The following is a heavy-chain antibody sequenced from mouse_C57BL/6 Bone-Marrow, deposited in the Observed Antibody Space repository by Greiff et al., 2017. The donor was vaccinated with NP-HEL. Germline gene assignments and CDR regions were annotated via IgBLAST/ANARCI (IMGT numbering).Heavy chain of an antibody. CDR1: GFTFSNYW. J-gene: IGHJ4*01. CDR2: IILKSDNYAT. Sequence: EVQLVESGGGLVQPGGSMKLSCVASGFTFSNYWMNWVRQSPGQGLEWVAQIILKSDNYATHYAESVKGRFTISRDDSKSSVYRQMNNLRAEDTGIYYCTGGTGYAMDDWGQGTSVTVAS. V-gene: IGHV6-3*01. CDR3: TGGTGYAMDD. D-gene: IGHD3-3*01.